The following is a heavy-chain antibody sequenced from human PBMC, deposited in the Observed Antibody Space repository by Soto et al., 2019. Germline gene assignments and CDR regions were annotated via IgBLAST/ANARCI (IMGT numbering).Heavy chain of an antibody. CDR2: IYYSGST. V-gene: IGHV4-59*01. Sequence: QVQLQESGPGLVKPSETLSLTCTVSGGSISSYYWSWIRQPPGKGLEWIGYIYYSGSTNYNPSLKSRVTISLDTSKNQFSLRLSSVTAADTAVYYCARAFPVAGPYFDYWGQGTLVTVSS. CDR3: ARAFPVAGPYFDY. J-gene: IGHJ4*02. D-gene: IGHD6-19*01. CDR1: GGSISSYY.